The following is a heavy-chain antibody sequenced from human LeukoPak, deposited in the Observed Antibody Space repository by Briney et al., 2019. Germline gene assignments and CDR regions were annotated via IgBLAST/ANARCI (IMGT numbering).Heavy chain of an antibody. Sequence: ASVKVSCKASGYTFPTYSINWVRQAPRQGLEWMGWISAYNGNTNYAQKFQGRVTMTTDTSTSTAYMELRSLRSDDTAVYYCARDTANGDYVLGYWGQGTLVTVSS. J-gene: IGHJ4*02. CDR3: ARDTANGDYVLGY. V-gene: IGHV1-18*01. CDR1: GYTFPTYS. D-gene: IGHD4-17*01. CDR2: ISAYNGNT.